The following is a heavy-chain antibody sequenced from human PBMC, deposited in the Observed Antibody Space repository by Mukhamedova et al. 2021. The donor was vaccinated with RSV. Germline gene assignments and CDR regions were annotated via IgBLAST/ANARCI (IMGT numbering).Heavy chain of an antibody. CDR3: ARDVDGSGSYSTGSYSTLTPYFFDS. D-gene: IGHD3-10*01. V-gene: IGHV3-21*01. Sequence: VRQAPGKGLEWVAFISTTRGYIDYADSVKGRFTISRDNAKNSLFLQMNSLRAEDTAVYYCARDVDGSGSYSTGSYSTLTPYFFDS. CDR2: ISTTRGYI. J-gene: IGHJ4*01.